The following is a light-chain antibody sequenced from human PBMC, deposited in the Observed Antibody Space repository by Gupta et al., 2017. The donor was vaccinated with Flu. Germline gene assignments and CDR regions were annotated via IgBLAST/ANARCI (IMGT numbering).Light chain of an antibody. CDR1: QGIGND. CDR3: RQQNYYPRM. Sequence: DIQMTQSPSSLSASVGDRVTITCRASQGIGNDLGWYQQKPGKAPKRLIYGASRLESGVPSRFSGSGSGTEFTLTISSRQPEDFATYYCRQQNYYPRMFGQGTKVEIK. J-gene: IGKJ1*01. V-gene: IGKV1-17*01. CDR2: GAS.